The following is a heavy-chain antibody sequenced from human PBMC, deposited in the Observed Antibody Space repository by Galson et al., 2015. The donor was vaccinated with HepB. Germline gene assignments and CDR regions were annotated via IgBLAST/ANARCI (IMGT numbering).Heavy chain of an antibody. CDR3: ATDIVVVVETDAFDI. J-gene: IGHJ3*02. Sequence: SLRLSCAASGFTFSSYSMNWVRQAPGKGLEWVSYISSSSSTIYYADSVKGRFTISRDNAKNSLYLQMNSLRAEDTAAYYCATDIVVVVETDAFDIWGQGTMVTVSS. CDR1: GFTFSSYS. V-gene: IGHV3-48*01. D-gene: IGHD2-15*01. CDR2: ISSSSSTI.